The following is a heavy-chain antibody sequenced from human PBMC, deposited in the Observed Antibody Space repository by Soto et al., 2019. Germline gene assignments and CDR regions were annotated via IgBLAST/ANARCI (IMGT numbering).Heavy chain of an antibody. Sequence: PSETLSLTFTVSGGSVNTAPYLWSWIRQSPRNGLEWIGNIYYTGSTNYNPSFESRVAISLDTSNNQFSLRLTSLTAADTAVYFCARDHHSYYDTSGYYPYFDFWGQGTQVTVSS. CDR3: ARDHHSYYDTSGYYPYFDF. V-gene: IGHV4-61*01. D-gene: IGHD3-22*01. CDR1: GGSVNTAPYL. J-gene: IGHJ4*02. CDR2: IYYTGST.